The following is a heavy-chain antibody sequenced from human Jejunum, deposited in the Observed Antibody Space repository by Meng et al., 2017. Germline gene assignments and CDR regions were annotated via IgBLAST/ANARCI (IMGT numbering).Heavy chain of an antibody. Sequence: QGQLHQPGPGPGKPPQTPSRTRATSGDNVPRSNTAWNWIRQSPSRGLEWLGRTYYTSKWNNDYAVSVRSRITINADTSKSQSSLYLNSVTPEDTAVYYCARGFWKSGFDSWGQGTLVTVSS. V-gene: IGHV6-1*01. J-gene: IGHJ5*02. CDR1: GDNVPRSNTA. D-gene: IGHD3-3*01. CDR2: TYYTSKWNN. CDR3: ARGFWKSGFDS.